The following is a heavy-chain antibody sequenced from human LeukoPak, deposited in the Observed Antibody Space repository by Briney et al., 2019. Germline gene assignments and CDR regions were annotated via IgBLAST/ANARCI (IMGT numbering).Heavy chain of an antibody. CDR1: GYTFTSYY. CDR3: AREPFGAIVGATSWFDP. Sequence: GASVEVSCKASGYTFTSYYMHWVRQAPGQGLEWMGIINPSGGSTSYAQKFQGRVTMTRDTSTSTVYMELSSLRSEDTAVYYCAREPFGAIVGATSWFDPWGQGTLVTVSS. D-gene: IGHD1-26*01. CDR2: INPSGGST. J-gene: IGHJ5*02. V-gene: IGHV1-46*01.